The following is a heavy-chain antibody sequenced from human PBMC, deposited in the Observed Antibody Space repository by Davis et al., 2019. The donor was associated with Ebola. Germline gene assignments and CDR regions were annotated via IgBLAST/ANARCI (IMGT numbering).Heavy chain of an antibody. CDR1: GYSFTSYW. CDR3: ARSFKGPNPWIQLWNYYYGMDV. CDR2: IYPGDSDT. Sequence: GESLKIPCQGSGYSFTSYWNGWVRQMPGKGLEWMGIIYPGDSDTRYSPSFQGQVTISADKSISTAYLQWSSLKASDTAMYYCARSFKGPNPWIQLWNYYYGMDVWGQGTTVTVSS. J-gene: IGHJ6*02. V-gene: IGHV5-51*01. D-gene: IGHD5-18*01.